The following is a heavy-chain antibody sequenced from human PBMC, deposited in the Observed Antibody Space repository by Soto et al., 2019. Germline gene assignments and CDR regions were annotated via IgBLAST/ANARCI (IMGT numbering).Heavy chain of an antibody. V-gene: IGHV3-15*01. J-gene: IGHJ2*01. CDR1: GFIFNDAW. CDR3: STANNYGDDWYFDL. CDR2: IKSESDGGTT. D-gene: IGHD2-21*02. Sequence: VGSLRLSCEGSGFIFNDAWMTWVRQAPGKGLEWVGRIKSESDGGTTAYEAPVKGRFTISRDDSKKTVYLQMNSLKTEDTAVYYCSTANNYGDDWYFDLWGRGTLVTVSS.